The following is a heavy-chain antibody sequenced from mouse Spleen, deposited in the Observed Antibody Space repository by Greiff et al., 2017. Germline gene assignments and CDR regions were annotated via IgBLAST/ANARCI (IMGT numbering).Heavy chain of an antibody. V-gene: IGHV1-26*01. J-gene: IGHJ2*01. Sequence: VQLQQSGPELVKPGASVKISCKASGYTFTDYYMNWVKQSHGKSLEWIGDINPNNGGTSYNQKFKGKATLTVDKSSSTAYMELRSLTSEDSAVYYCARGVPPYYFDYWGQGTTLTVSS. CDR3: ARGVPPYYFDY. CDR1: GYTFTDYY. D-gene: IGHD5-1*01. CDR2: INPNNGGT.